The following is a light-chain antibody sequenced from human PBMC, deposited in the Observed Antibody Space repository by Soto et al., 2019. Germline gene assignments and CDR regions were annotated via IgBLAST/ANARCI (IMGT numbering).Light chain of an antibody. J-gene: IGKJ5*01. Sequence: DIQMTQSPSTLAASIGDRVTITCRASQNISDWMAWYQQIPGKAPKLLIYRASMLESGVPSRFSGSGSGTEFSLTISSLQPEDFAIYYCQQYNDYQYTFGQGTRLEIK. CDR3: QQYNDYQYT. CDR2: RAS. V-gene: IGKV1-5*03. CDR1: QNISDW.